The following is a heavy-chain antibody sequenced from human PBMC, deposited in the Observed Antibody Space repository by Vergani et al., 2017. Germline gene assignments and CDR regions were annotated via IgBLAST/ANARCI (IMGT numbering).Heavy chain of an antibody. CDR1: GGSISSGSYY. V-gene: IGHV4-61*02. J-gene: IGHJ4*02. D-gene: IGHD3-10*01. Sequence: QVQLQESGPGLVKPSQTLSLTCTVSGGSISSGSYYWSWIRQPAGKGLEWIGRIYTSGSTNYNPSLKSRVTMSVDMSKNQFSLKLSSVTAADTAVYYCARGXVWFGELLPYYFDYWGQGTLVTVSS. CDR3: ARGXVWFGELLPYYFDY. CDR2: IYTSGST.